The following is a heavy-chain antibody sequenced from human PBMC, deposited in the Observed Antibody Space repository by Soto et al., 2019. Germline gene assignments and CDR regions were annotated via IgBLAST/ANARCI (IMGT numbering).Heavy chain of an antibody. V-gene: IGHV1-8*01. J-gene: IGHJ4*02. D-gene: IGHD1-7*01. CDR1: GYTFTSYD. CDR2: MNAHSGNT. Sequence: APVQVSCKASGYTFTSYDISWVRQATGQGLEWMGWMNAHSGNTGYAQKFQGRVTMTRNTSISTAYMELSSLRSEDTAVYYCARVNWNYGIDYWGQGTLVTVSS. CDR3: ARVNWNYGIDY.